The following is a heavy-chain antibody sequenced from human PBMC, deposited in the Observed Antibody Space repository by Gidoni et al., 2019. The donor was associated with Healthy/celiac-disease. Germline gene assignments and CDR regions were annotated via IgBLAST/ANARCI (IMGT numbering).Heavy chain of an antibody. CDR2: ISYDGSNK. D-gene: IGHD1-26*01. V-gene: IGHV3-30*18. CDR1: SYG. Sequence: SYGMHWVRQAPGKGLEWVAVISYDGSNKYYADSVKGRFTISRDNSKNTLYLQMNSLRAEDTAVYYCAKMWGGRMSMIVGATVADYWGQGTLVTVSS. J-gene: IGHJ4*02. CDR3: AKMWGGRMSMIVGATVADY.